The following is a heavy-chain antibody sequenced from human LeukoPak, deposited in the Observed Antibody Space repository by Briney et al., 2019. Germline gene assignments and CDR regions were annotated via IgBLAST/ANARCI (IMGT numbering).Heavy chain of an antibody. CDR3: VKGFQGYCSSISCSGY. CDR1: GFTFSNYA. D-gene: IGHD2-2*01. Sequence: GGSLRLSCSASGFTFSNYAMHWVRQAPEKGLEHVSAIGSNGGTTYYADSVKGRFTISRDNSKNTRYLQMSSLRAEDTAVYYCVKGFQGYCSSISCSGYWGQGTLVIVSS. V-gene: IGHV3-64D*06. J-gene: IGHJ4*02. CDR2: IGSNGGTT.